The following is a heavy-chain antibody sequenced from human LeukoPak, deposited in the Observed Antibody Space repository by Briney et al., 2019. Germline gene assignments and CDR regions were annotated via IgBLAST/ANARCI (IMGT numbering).Heavy chain of an antibody. J-gene: IGHJ4*02. CDR1: GGSISSTIYY. Sequence: SETLSLTCTVSGGSISSTIYYWGWIRQPPGKGLEWIGNVYYIGITYYNPSLKSRVTISVDTSKNRFSLKLSSVTAADTAVYYCARGGGNMVVTARRGYFDYWGQGTLVTVSS. CDR3: ARGGGNMVVTARRGYFDY. V-gene: IGHV4-39*01. CDR2: VYYIGIT. D-gene: IGHD2-21*02.